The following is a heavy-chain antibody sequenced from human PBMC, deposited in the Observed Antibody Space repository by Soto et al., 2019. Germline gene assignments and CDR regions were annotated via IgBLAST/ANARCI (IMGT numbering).Heavy chain of an antibody. Sequence: QVQLVQSGAEVRKPGASVKVSCKASGYSFTPYYMHWVRQAPGQGLEWLGIFNPSGSGTFYSHMFQGRVTMTMDTSTSAVYMELSSLTLQDTALYFCVTGPRIQQWSDWGPGTLVTVSS. V-gene: IGHV1-46*01. CDR1: GYSFTPYY. D-gene: IGHD6-19*01. CDR3: VTGPRIQQWSD. J-gene: IGHJ4*02. CDR2: FNPSGSGT.